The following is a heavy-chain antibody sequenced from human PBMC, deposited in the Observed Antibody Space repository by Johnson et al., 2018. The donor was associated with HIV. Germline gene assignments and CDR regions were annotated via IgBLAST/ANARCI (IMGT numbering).Heavy chain of an antibody. Sequence: VQLVESGGGLVQPGGSLRLSCAASGFTFSSYWMHWVRQAPGKGLEWVSGINWNGGSTAYGDSVKGRFTISRDNAKNSLYLQMNSLRAEDTALYFCARDGRGEQLVDQGDAFDIWGQGTMVTVSS. CDR1: GFTFSSYW. CDR3: ARDGRGEQLVDQGDAFDI. V-gene: IGHV3-20*04. D-gene: IGHD6-6*01. CDR2: INWNGGST. J-gene: IGHJ3*02.